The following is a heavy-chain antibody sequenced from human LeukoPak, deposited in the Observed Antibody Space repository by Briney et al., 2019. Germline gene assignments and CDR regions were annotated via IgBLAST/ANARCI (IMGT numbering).Heavy chain of an antibody. V-gene: IGHV4-34*01. CDR3: ARGLLGDWFDP. CDR1: GGSFSGYY. D-gene: IGHD1-26*01. Sequence: SETLSLTCAVYGGSFSGYYWSWIRQPPGKGLEWIGSIYYSGSTYYNPSLKSRVTISVDTSKNQFSLKLSSVTAADTAVYYCARGLLGDWFDPWGQGTLVTVSS. J-gene: IGHJ5*02. CDR2: IYYSGST.